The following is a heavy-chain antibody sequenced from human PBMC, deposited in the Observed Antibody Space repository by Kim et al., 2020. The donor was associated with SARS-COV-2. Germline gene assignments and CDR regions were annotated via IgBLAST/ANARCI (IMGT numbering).Heavy chain of an antibody. Sequence: SETLSLTCDVSDDSISNGNWWTWVRQPPGKGLEWIGEVYHTGSTNYNPSLKSRLTISVDKSKNQFSLELNSVTAADTATYYCARGQINRMRVFDIWGRGTVVTVSS. CDR3: ARGQINRMRVFDI. CDR2: VYHTGST. CDR1: DDSISNGNW. D-gene: IGHD2-8*01. J-gene: IGHJ3*02. V-gene: IGHV4-4*02.